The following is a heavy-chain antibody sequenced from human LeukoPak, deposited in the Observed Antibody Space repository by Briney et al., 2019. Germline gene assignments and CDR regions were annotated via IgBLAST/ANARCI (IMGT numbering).Heavy chain of an antibody. J-gene: IGHJ5*02. D-gene: IGHD3-10*01. CDR2: IYNGGRT. V-gene: IGHV4-59*01. Sequence: SETLSLTCSVSGGSISNYYWNWIRQPPGKGLEWIGHIYNGGRTDYNPSLKSRVTISVDTSKNQFSLKLSSVTAADTAVYYCAKDGSWDYLNWFDPWGQGTLVTVSS. CDR1: GGSISNYY. CDR3: AKDGSWDYLNWFDP.